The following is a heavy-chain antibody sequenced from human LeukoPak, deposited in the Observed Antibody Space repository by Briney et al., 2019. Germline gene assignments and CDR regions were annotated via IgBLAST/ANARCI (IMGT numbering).Heavy chain of an antibody. Sequence: GGSLRLSCAASGLTFSINWMSWVRQAPGKGLEWVANIKQDGSEKYYVDSVKGRFTISRDNSKNSLYLQLNSLRAEDTAVYYCASSSREYWGQGTLVTVSS. CDR1: GLTFSINW. J-gene: IGHJ4*02. CDR3: ASSSREY. D-gene: IGHD2/OR15-2a*01. CDR2: IKQDGSEK. V-gene: IGHV3-7*01.